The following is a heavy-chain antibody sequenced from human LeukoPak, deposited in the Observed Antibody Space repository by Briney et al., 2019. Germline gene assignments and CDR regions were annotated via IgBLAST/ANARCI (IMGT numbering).Heavy chain of an antibody. CDR1: GFTFSSYG. D-gene: IGHD5-12*01. CDR3: AKFFRRDGYNIDY. V-gene: IGHV3-30*18. CDR2: ISYDGSNK. Sequence: GGSLRLSCAASGFTFSSYGMHWVRQAPGKGLEWVAVISYDGSNKYYADSVKGRLTISRDNSKNTLYLQMNSLRAEDTAVYYCAKFFRRDGYNIDYWGQGTLVTVSS. J-gene: IGHJ4*02.